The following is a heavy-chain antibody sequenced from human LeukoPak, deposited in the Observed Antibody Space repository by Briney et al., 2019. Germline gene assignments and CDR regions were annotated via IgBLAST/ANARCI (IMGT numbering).Heavy chain of an antibody. J-gene: IGHJ5*02. D-gene: IGHD3-10*01. Sequence: AETLSLTCTVSGGSISSYYWSWIRQPPAKGLEWIGYIYYSRTTNYNPSLKSRVTMSVDTSKNQFSLKLSSVPAADTAVYYCARGRVYGYGSGLNWFDPWGQGTLVTVSS. CDR2: IYYSRTT. V-gene: IGHV4-59*12. CDR3: ARGRVYGYGSGLNWFDP. CDR1: GGSISSYY.